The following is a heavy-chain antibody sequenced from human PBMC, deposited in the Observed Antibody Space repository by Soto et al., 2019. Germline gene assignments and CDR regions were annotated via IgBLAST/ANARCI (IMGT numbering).Heavy chain of an antibody. CDR2: IWYDGSNK. D-gene: IGHD5-18*01. CDR3: ARKLDTAMDYYYYYGMDD. Sequence: PGGSLRLSCAASGFTFSSYGMHWVRQAPGKGLEWVAVIWYDGSNKYYADSVKGRFTISRDNSKNTLYLQMNSLRAEDTAVYYCARKLDTAMDYYYYYGMDDWGQGTTVTVSS. CDR1: GFTFSSYG. V-gene: IGHV3-33*01. J-gene: IGHJ6*02.